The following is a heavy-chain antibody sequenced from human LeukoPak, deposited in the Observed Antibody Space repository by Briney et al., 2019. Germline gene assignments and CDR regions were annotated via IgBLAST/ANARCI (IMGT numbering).Heavy chain of an antibody. D-gene: IGHD2-2*01. CDR1: GFTFSSYG. J-gene: IGHJ6*03. CDR3: AKTGCSSTSCCGSKGYYYYMDV. CDR2: IRYDGSNK. V-gene: IGHV3-30*02. Sequence: GGSLRLSCAASGFTFSSYGMHWVRQAPGKGLEWVAFIRYDGSNKYYADSVKGRFTISRDNSKNTLYLQMNSLRAEDTAVYYCAKTGCSSTSCCGSKGYYYYMDVWGKGTTVTVSS.